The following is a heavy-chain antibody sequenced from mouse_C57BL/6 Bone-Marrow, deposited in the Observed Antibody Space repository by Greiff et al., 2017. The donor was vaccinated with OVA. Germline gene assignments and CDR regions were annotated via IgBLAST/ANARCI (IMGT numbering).Heavy chain of an antibody. J-gene: IGHJ4*01. D-gene: IGHD1-1*01. CDR3: ARERFGNYAMDY. V-gene: IGHV5-4*01. CDR1: GFTFSSYA. Sequence: DVHLVESGGGLVKPGGSLKLSCAASGFTFSSYAMSWVRQTPEKRLEWVATISDGGSYTYYPDNVKGRFTISRDNAKNNLYLQMSHLKSEDTAMYYCARERFGNYAMDYWGQGTSVTVSS. CDR2: ISDGGSYT.